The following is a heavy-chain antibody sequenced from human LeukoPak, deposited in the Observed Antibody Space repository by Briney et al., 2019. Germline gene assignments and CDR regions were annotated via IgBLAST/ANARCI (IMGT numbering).Heavy chain of an antibody. CDR2: IYHSGTT. D-gene: IGHD6-6*01. J-gene: IGHJ5*02. CDR1: GESISSTNW. V-gene: IGHV4-4*02. CDR3: ARGLVGQRSSIEFDP. Sequence: SGTLSLTCAVSGESISSTNWWSWVRQAPGKGLEWIGEIYHSGTTNYNPSLKGRVTISVDTSKNQFSLKLSSVTAADTAVYYCARGLVGQRSSIEFDPWGQGTLVTVSS.